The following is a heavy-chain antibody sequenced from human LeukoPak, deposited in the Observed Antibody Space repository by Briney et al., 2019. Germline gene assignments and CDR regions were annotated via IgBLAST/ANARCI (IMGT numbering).Heavy chain of an antibody. CDR3: ARVLTGDLDY. J-gene: IGHJ4*02. D-gene: IGHD1-26*01. V-gene: IGHV4-59*01. CDR1: GGSISSYY. CDR2: IYYSGST. Sequence: KPSETLSLTCTVSGGSISSYYWSWIRQPPGKGLEWIGYIYYSGSTNYNPSLKSRVTISVDTSKNQFSLKLSSVTAAVKSEYYCARVLTGDLDYWGQGTLVTVSS.